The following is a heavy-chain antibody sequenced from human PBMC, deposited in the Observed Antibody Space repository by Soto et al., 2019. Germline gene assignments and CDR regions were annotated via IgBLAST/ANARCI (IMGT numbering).Heavy chain of an antibody. V-gene: IGHV4-39*01. D-gene: IGHD2-15*01. CDR2: MLYSGLT. Sequence: SETLSLTCSVSGYSVSSSDYYWAWIRQPPGKGLEWIGSMLYSGLTYYNPSLKSRATLSVDTSKNQFSVRLNSVTASDTAVYYCAPLSVSLSGPYGIHVWGQGTTVTVSS. CDR3: APLSVSLSGPYGIHV. J-gene: IGHJ6*02. CDR1: GYSVSSSDYY.